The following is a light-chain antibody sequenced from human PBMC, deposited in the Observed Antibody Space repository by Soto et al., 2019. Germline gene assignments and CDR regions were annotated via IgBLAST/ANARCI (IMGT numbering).Light chain of an antibody. CDR3: QQYGSSPQT. CDR1: QSIYSN. V-gene: IGKV3-15*01. J-gene: IGKJ1*01. CDR2: GTS. Sequence: TQSPVTLSVSPGERATLSCRASQSIYSNLAWYYQRPGQSPRLLIYGTSTRATGIPARFSGSGSGTEFTLTISSLQAEDFAVYYCQQYGSSPQTFGQGTKVDIK.